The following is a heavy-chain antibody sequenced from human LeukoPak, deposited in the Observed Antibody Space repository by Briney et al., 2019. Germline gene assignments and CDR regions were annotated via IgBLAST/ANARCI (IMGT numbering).Heavy chain of an antibody. CDR1: GGSISSYY. CDR2: IYYSGST. J-gene: IGHJ6*02. V-gene: IGHV4-59*01. Sequence: ASETLSLTCTVSGGSISSYYWSWIRQPPGKGLEWIGYIYYSGSTNYNPSLKSRVTISVDTSKNQFSLKLSSVTAADTAVYYCARWPYYYDSSGTKHYYYYGMDVWGQGTTVTVSS. CDR3: ARWPYYYDSSGTKHYYYYGMDV. D-gene: IGHD3-22*01.